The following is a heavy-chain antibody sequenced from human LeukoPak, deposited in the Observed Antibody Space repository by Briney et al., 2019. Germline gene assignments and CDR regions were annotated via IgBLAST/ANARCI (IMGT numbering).Heavy chain of an antibody. J-gene: IGHJ6*04. CDR3: ASTMIRGKMYV. CDR1: GGSISRYY. D-gene: IGHD3-10*01. V-gene: IGHV4-4*07. Sequence: SETLSLTCTVSGGSISRYYWSWIRQPAGKGLEWIGRISTSGSTNYNPSLKSRATMSVDTSKNQFSLKLNSVTAADTAVYYCASTMIRGKMYVWGKGTTVTVSS. CDR2: ISTSGST.